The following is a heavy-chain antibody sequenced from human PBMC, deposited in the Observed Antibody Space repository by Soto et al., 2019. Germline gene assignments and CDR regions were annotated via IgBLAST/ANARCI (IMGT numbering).Heavy chain of an antibody. CDR2: INPDSDNT. V-gene: IGHV1-8*01. CDR1: GYTFTNYD. Sequence: ASVKVSCKTSGYTFTNYDINWVRQAAGQGLEWTGWINPDSDNTGYAQKFQGRVTMTRDTSISTAYMELNSLRSEDTAVYYCARGRRYCTTASCYPPALFPYGMDVWGRGTTVTVSS. CDR3: ARGRRYCTTASCYPPALFPYGMDV. J-gene: IGHJ6*02. D-gene: IGHD2-2*01.